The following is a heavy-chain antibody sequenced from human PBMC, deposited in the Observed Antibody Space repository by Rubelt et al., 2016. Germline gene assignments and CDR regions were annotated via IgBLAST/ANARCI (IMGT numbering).Heavy chain of an antibody. J-gene: IGHJ6*02. Sequence: QVQLVQSGAEVKKPGASVKVSCKASGYTFTSYGISWVRQATGQGLEWMGWMNPNSGNTGYAQKFQGRGTMTRNTAISTAYMELSSLRSEDTAVYYCAGEEGLTIFGHYGMDVWGQGTTVTVSS. D-gene: IGHD3-3*01. CDR2: MNPNSGNT. CDR3: AGEEGLTIFGHYGMDV. CDR1: GYTFTSYG. V-gene: IGHV1-8*02.